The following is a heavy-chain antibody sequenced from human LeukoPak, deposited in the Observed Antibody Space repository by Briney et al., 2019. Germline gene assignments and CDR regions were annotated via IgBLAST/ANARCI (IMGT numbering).Heavy chain of an antibody. CDR3: ARDQSIEFGEFLGSMDV. J-gene: IGHJ6*02. CDR1: GFTFSSYA. D-gene: IGHD3-10*01. CDR2: ISYDGSNK. V-gene: IGHV3-30*04. Sequence: GGSLRLSCAASGFTFSSYAMHWVRQAPGKGLEWVAVISYDGSNKYYTDSVKGRFTISRDNSKNTLYLQMSSLRAEDTAVYYCARDQSIEFGEFLGSMDVWGQGTTVTVSS.